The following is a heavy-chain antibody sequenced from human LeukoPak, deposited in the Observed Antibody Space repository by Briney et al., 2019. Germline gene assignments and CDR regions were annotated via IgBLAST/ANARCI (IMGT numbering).Heavy chain of an antibody. D-gene: IGHD3-22*01. Sequence: SDTLSLTCAVYGGSFSGCYWSWIRQPTGKGLEWIGEINHCGSTNFNPSLKSRVTISVDTSKNQFSLTLSSVTAADTAVYYCARGYDSSGYLYYYYYMDVWGKGTTVTVSS. V-gene: IGHV4-34*01. CDR1: GGSFSGCY. J-gene: IGHJ6*03. CDR3: ARGYDSSGYLYYYYYMDV. CDR2: INHCGST.